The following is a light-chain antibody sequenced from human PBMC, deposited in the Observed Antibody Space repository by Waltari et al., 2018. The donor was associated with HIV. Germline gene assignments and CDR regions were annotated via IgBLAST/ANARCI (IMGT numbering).Light chain of an antibody. J-gene: IGKJ2*01. CDR1: QSISNY. V-gene: IGKV1-39*01. Sequence: DIQMTQSPPSLSAFVGDRVAITCRANQSISNYLNWYQQKPGKAPKLLIYAASTLQSGVPPRFSGSGSGAEFTLTISSLQPEDVASYYCQQSYTTPPHTFGQGTKLGIK. CDR3: QQSYTTPPHT. CDR2: AAS.